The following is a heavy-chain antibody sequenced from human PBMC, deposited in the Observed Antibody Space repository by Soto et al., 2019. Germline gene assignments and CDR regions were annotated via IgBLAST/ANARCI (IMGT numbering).Heavy chain of an antibody. CDR2: MNPNSGNT. V-gene: IGHV1-8*01. Sequence: ASVKVSCKASGYTFTRYYINWVRQATGQGLEWMGWMNPNSGNTGYAQKFQGRVTMTRNTSISTAYMELSSLRSEDTAVYYCSMIVVAKGGYYFDYWGQGTLVTVSS. CDR1: GYTFTRYY. CDR3: SMIVVAKGGYYFDY. D-gene: IGHD3-22*01. J-gene: IGHJ4*02.